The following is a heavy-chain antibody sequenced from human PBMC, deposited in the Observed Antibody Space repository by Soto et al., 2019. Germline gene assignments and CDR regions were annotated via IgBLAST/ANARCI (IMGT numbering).Heavy chain of an antibody. Sequence: QVQLQESGPGLVKPSETLSLTCTVSGGSVSSGSYYWSWIRQPPGKGLEWIGYIYYSGSTNYNPSLKGLVTLSVDTSKNQSSLKLSSVTAADTAVYYCARLQYYDFWSGYYSGGFDYWGQGTLVTVSS. J-gene: IGHJ4*02. V-gene: IGHV4-61*01. CDR3: ARLQYYDFWSGYYSGGFDY. D-gene: IGHD3-3*01. CDR2: IYYSGST. CDR1: GGSVSSGSYY.